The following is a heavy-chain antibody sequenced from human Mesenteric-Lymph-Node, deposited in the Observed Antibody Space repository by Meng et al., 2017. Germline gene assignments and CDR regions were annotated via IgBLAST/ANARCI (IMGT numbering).Heavy chain of an antibody. CDR2: IYHSGST. CDR1: GGSISSNGYY. J-gene: IGHJ4*02. Sequence: VQRQVSGPGIVKPSETLSLTCTGSGGSISSNGYYWDWFRQPPGKGLEWIGAIYHSGSTSYNPSLQSRVTMFVDTSKNQFSLMLTSVTATDTAVYYCARRRGGSGRDCWGQGTLVTVSS. CDR3: ARRRGGSGRDC. V-gene: IGHV4-39*01. D-gene: IGHD3-10*01.